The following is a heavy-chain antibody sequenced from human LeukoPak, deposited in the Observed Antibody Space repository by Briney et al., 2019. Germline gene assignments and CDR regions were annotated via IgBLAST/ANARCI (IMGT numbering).Heavy chain of an antibody. CDR1: GYTFTSYY. CDR2: INPSGGST. D-gene: IGHD2-2*01. Sequence: ASVKVSCKASGYTFTSYYMHWVRQAPGQGLEWMGIINPSGGSTSYAQKFQGRVTMTRDMSTSTVYMELSSLRSEDTAVYYCAREVIVVVPVLNYMDVWGKGTTVTVSS. V-gene: IGHV1-46*01. J-gene: IGHJ6*03. CDR3: AREVIVVVPVLNYMDV.